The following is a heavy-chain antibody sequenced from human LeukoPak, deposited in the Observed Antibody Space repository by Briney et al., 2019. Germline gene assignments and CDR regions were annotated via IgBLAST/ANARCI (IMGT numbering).Heavy chain of an antibody. Sequence: GSLRLSCAASGFSFSNYAMHWVRQAPGKGLEWVSYISSSSSTIYYADSVKGRFTISRDNAKNSLYLQMNSLKTEDTAVYYCTRDLYDSGRYYNMDVWGKGTTVTVSS. CDR3: TRDLYDSGRYYNMDV. V-gene: IGHV3-48*01. J-gene: IGHJ6*03. D-gene: IGHD6-25*01. CDR1: GFSFSNYA. CDR2: ISSSSSTI.